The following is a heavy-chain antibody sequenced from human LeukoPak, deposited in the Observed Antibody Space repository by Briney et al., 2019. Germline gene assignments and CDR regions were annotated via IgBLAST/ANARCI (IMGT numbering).Heavy chain of an antibody. V-gene: IGHV4-30-2*01. CDR3: AREWGGVPAAIGEAFDI. CDR1: GGSISSGGYY. CDR2: IYHSGST. D-gene: IGHD2-2*01. J-gene: IGHJ3*02. Sequence: PSQTLSLTCTVSGGSISSGGYYWSWIRQPPGKGLEWIGYIYHSGSTYYNPSLKSRVTISVDRSKNQFSLKLSSVTAADTAVYYCAREWGGVPAAIGEAFDIWGQGTMVTVSS.